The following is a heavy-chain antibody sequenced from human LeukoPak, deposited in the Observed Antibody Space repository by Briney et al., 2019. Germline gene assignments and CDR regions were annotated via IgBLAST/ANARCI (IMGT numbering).Heavy chain of an antibody. CDR2: ISAYNDNT. V-gene: IGHV1-18*01. D-gene: IGHD3-10*01. J-gene: IGHJ6*02. CDR1: GYTFTSYG. CDR3: ARGAQHGVRGARRDYHYFYGMDV. Sequence: ASVKVSCKASGYTFTSYGISWVRQAPGQGLEWMGWISAYNDNTNYAQKLQGRVTMTTDTSTSTVYMELRSLRSDDTAVYYCARGAQHGVRGARRDYHYFYGMDVWGQGTTVTVSS.